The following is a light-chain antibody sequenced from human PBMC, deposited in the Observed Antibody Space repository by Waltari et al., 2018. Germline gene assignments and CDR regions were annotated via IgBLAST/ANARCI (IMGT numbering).Light chain of an antibody. CDR2: GAS. J-gene: IGKJ2*01. Sequence: EIVLTQSPATPSLSPGERATLHCRASQRVSSSFLAWYQQKPGQAPRLLIYGASSRATGIPDRFSGGGSGTDFTLTISRLEPEDFAVYCCQQYGGSPPTFGQGTKLEIK. CDR3: QQYGGSPPT. CDR1: QRVSSSF. V-gene: IGKV3-20*01.